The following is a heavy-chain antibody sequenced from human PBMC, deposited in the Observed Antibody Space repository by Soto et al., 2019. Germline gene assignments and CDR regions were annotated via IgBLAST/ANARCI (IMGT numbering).Heavy chain of an antibody. Sequence: QEQVVESGGGVVQPGRSLRLSCAASGFTFSTHAMHWVRQAPGRGLECVAIISSDGTTKAYADSVKGRFTNYRDNSKNAVYFQMNSLRSEDTALYYCARDWRTAGTTGWFDPWGQGTLVNVSS. J-gene: IGHJ5*02. D-gene: IGHD1-1*01. V-gene: IGHV3-30*14. CDR3: ARDWRTAGTTGWFDP. CDR1: GFTFSTHA. CDR2: ISSDGTTK.